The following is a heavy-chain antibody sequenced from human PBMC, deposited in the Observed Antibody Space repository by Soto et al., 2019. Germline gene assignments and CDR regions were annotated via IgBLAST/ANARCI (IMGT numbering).Heavy chain of an antibody. CDR3: ARGGIVVGAATVXDIPNPLQSLP. CDR2: INPNSGGT. Sequence: GASVKVSCKASGYTFTGYYMHWVRQAPGQGLEWMGWINPNSGGTNYAQKFQGWVTMTRDTSISTAYMELSRLRSDDTAVYYCARGGIVVGAATVXDIPNPLQSLPWG. V-gene: IGHV1-2*04. D-gene: IGHD2-15*01. CDR1: GYTFTGYY. J-gene: IGHJ5*02.